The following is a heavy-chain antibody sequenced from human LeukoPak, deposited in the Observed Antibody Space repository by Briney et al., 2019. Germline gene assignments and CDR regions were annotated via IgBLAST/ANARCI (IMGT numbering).Heavy chain of an antibody. CDR2: INHSGST. D-gene: IGHD2-21*01. J-gene: IGHJ6*02. Sequence: SETLSLTCAVYGGSFSGYYWSWIRQPPGKGLEWIGEINHSGSTNYNPSLKSRVTISVDTSKNQFSLKLSSVTAADTAVYYCARGSNKAGLFLWWPYYYGMDVWGQGTTVTVSS. CDR3: ARGSNKAGLFLWWPYYYGMDV. V-gene: IGHV4-34*01. CDR1: GGSFSGYY.